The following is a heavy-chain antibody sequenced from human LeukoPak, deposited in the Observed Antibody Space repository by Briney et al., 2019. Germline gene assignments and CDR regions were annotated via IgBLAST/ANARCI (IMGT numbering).Heavy chain of an antibody. Sequence: SQTLSLTCAISGDSVSRSGPGWNWIRQSPSRGLEWLGRTYYRSKRYYDYGSSLKSRITINPETSKNQFSLQLSSVTPEDTAVYYCAGDSGYSGSWSFDHWGQGILVTVSS. CDR3: AGDSGYSGSWSFDH. J-gene: IGHJ4*02. CDR2: TYYRSKRYY. D-gene: IGHD6-13*01. CDR1: GDSVSRSGPG. V-gene: IGHV6-1*01.